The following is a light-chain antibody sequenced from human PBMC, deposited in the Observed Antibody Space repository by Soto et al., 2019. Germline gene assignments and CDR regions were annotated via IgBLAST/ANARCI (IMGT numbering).Light chain of an antibody. Sequence: DIQMTQSPSTLSASVGDRVTSTCRASQSISSWLAWYQQKPGKAPKLLIYDASSLESGVPSRFSGSASGTEFTLTISSLQPHDFAPYYCQQYNSYPYTFGQGNKLEIK. V-gene: IGKV1-5*01. J-gene: IGKJ2*01. CDR2: DAS. CDR3: QQYNSYPYT. CDR1: QSISSW.